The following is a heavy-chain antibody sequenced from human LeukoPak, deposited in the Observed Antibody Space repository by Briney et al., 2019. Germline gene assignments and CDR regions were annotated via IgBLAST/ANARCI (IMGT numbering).Heavy chain of an antibody. CDR1: GGSISSSSYY. CDR2: IYYSGST. J-gene: IGHJ4*02. D-gene: IGHD2-2*01. Sequence: SETLSLTCTVSGGSISSSSYYWSWIRQHPGKGLEWIGYIYYSGSTYYNPSLKSRVTISVDTSKNQFSLKLSSVTAADTAVYYCASRQLTPGVYFDYWGQGTLVTVSS. CDR3: ASRQLTPGVYFDY. V-gene: IGHV4-31*03.